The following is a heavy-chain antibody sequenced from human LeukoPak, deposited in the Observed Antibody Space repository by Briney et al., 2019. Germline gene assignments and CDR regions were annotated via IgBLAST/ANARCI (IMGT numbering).Heavy chain of an antibody. Sequence: ASVNVSCKASGGTFSSYAISWVRQAPGQGLEWMGGIIPIFGTANYAQKFQGRVTITTDESTSTAYMELSSLRSEDTAVYYCAMCVVVPAAVYYYYMDVWGKGTTVTVSS. J-gene: IGHJ6*03. D-gene: IGHD2-2*01. CDR1: GGTFSSYA. V-gene: IGHV1-69*05. CDR3: AMCVVVPAAVYYYYMDV. CDR2: IIPIFGTA.